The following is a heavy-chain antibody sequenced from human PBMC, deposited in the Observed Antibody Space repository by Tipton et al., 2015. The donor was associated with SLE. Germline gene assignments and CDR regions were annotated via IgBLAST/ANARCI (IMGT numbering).Heavy chain of an antibody. J-gene: IGHJ4*02. CDR2: ISRSDSPI. CDR3: ARGGGDFGLKN. Sequence: SLRLSCSASGFTLNSYAMNWVRQAPGKGLEWISYISRSDSPIYYGASVRGRFTISRDNAKNSLYLQMNSLRVEDTAVYYCARGGGDFGLKNWGQGTLVTVSS. D-gene: IGHD3/OR15-3a*01. V-gene: IGHV3-48*03. CDR1: GFTLNSYA.